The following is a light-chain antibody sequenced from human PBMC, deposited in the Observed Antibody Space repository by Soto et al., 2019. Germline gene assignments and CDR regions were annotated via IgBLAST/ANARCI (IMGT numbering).Light chain of an antibody. Sequence: EIVLTQSPGTLSLCPGERATLSCRASQSVSSSYLAWYQQKPGQAPRLLIYGASSRATGIPDRFSGSGSGTDFTLTISRLEPEDFAVYYCQQYGSSPRTFGQGTQVEIK. J-gene: IGKJ1*01. CDR2: GAS. CDR3: QQYGSSPRT. V-gene: IGKV3-20*01. CDR1: QSVSSSY.